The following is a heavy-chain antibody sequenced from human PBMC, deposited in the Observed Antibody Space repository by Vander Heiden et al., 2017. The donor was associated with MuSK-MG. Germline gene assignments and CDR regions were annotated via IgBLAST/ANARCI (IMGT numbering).Heavy chain of an antibody. CDR2: IIPILGIA. J-gene: IGHJ6*03. V-gene: IGHV1-69*10. CDR1: GGTFSSYA. D-gene: IGHD2-2*01. CDR3: ASGVGYCSSTSCGGFLRSYYYMDV. Sequence: QVQLVQSGAEVKKPGSSVKVSCKASGGTFSSYAISWVRQAPGQGLEWMGGIIPILGIANYAQKFQGRVTITADKSTSTAYMELSSLRSEDTAVYYCASGVGYCSSTSCGGFLRSYYYMDVWGKGTTVTVSS.